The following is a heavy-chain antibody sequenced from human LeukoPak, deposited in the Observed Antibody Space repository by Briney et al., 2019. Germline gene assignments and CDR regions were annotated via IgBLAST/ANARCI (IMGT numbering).Heavy chain of an antibody. CDR2: INPRGGST. CDR3: SRRVILRTARPYYVYF. Sequence: GASVKVSRKSTRPNHTDYYVHWVRQAPGQGLEWMRVINPRGGSTTYAQKFQSRVTMTRDMSTTTLYMELSRLGSEDTAVYYCSRRVILRTARPYYVYFWGQGTLVTVSS. J-gene: IGHJ4*02. CDR1: RPNHTDYY. V-gene: IGHV1-46*01. D-gene: IGHD1-1*01.